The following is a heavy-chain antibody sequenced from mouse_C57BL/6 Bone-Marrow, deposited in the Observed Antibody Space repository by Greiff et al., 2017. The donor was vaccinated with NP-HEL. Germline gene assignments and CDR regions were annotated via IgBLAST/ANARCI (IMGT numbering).Heavy chain of an antibody. CDR3: ARASSGYRRTWFAY. D-gene: IGHD3-2*02. CDR1: EYEFPSHD. V-gene: IGHV5-2*01. J-gene: IGHJ3*01. Sequence: EVHLVESGGGLVQPGESLKLSCESNEYEFPSHDMSWVRKTPEKRLELVAAINSDGGSTYYPDTMERRFIISRDNTKKTLYLQMSSLRSEDTALYYCARASSGYRRTWFAYWGQGTLVTVSA. CDR2: INSDGGST.